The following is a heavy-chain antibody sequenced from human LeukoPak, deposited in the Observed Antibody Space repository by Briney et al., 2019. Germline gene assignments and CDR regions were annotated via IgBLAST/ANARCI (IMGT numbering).Heavy chain of an antibody. J-gene: IGHJ5*02. V-gene: IGHV3-30*02. D-gene: IGHD3-22*01. CDR2: IRYDGSNE. CDR3: AREPYDSSGYYT. Sequence: GGSLRLSCAASGFTFSSYGMHWVRQAPGKGLEWVSFIRYDGSNEYYADSVKGRFTISRDNAKNSLYLQMNSLRAEDTAVYYCAREPYDSSGYYTWGQGTLVTVSS. CDR1: GFTFSSYG.